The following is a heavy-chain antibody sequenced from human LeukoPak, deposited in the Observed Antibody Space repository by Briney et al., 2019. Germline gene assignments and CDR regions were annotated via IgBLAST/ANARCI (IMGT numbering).Heavy chain of an antibody. CDR3: ARGFYYDSSGYYVYYFDY. CDR2: IDSDGSSA. J-gene: IGHJ4*02. CDR1: GFTFSSYW. V-gene: IGHV3-74*01. D-gene: IGHD3-22*01. Sequence: GGSLRLSCAASGFTFSSYWMHWVRQAPGKGLVWVSRIDSDGSSASYAESVKGRFTISRDNAKNTLYLQMNSLRAEDTAVYYCARGFYYDSSGYYVYYFDYWGQGTLVTVSS.